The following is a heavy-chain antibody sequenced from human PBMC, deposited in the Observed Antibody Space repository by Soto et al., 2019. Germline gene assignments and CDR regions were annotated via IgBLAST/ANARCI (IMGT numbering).Heavy chain of an antibody. CDR3: AKVFPPEGGNYFDY. Sequence: EVQLLESGGGLVQPGGSLRLSCAASGFTFSNYAMNWVRQAPGKGLEWVSAISNSFSDGNTHYADSVKGRFTISRDNDKNTVFLEMNSLRAEDTAVHYCAKVFPPEGGNYFDYWAQGTLVTVSS. CDR1: GFTFSNYA. CDR2: ISNSFSDGNT. V-gene: IGHV3-23*01. J-gene: IGHJ4*02.